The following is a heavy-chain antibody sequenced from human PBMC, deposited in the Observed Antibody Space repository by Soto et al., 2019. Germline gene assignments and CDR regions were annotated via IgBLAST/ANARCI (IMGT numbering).Heavy chain of an antibody. CDR1: GFTFTRYS. J-gene: IGHJ4*02. CDR3: ARKLQGYYFDY. CDR2: ISSTTNYI. Sequence: PGGSLRLSCAASGFTFTRYSMNWARQAPGKGLEWVSSISSTTNYIYYGDSMKGRFTISRDNSKNTVSLQINSLRAEDTAVYFCARKLQGYYFDYWGQGTLVTVSS. V-gene: IGHV3-21*01.